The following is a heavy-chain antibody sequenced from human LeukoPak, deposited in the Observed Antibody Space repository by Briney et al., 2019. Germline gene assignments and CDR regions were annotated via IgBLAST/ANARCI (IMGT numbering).Heavy chain of an antibody. CDR1: GGSFSGYY. V-gene: IGHV4-59*10. CDR3: ARSQWLAHLDY. CDR2: IYTSGST. Sequence: SETLSLTCAVYGGSFSGYYWSWIRQPAGKGLEWIGRIYTSGSTNYNPSLKSRVTMSVDTSENQFSLKLSSVTAADTAVYYCARSQWLAHLDYWGQGTLVTVSS. D-gene: IGHD6-19*01. J-gene: IGHJ4*02.